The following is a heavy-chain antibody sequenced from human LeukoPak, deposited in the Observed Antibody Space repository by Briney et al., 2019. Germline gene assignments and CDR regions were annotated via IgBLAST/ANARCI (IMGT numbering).Heavy chain of an antibody. J-gene: IGHJ4*02. V-gene: IGHV4-34*01. CDR3: ARVRYSYAYYFDY. CDR1: GGSFSGYY. Sequence: SETLSLTCAVYGGSFSGYYWSWIRQPPGKGLEWIGEINHSGSTNYNPSLKSRVTISVDTSKSQFSLKLSSVTAADTAVYYCARVRYSYAYYFDYWGQGTLVTVSS. D-gene: IGHD5-18*01. CDR2: INHSGST.